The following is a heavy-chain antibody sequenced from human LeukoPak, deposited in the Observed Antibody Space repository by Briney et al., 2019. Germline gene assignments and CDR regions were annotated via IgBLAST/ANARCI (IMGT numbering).Heavy chain of an antibody. CDR3: ARRLNYYDSSGYPSSSDY. J-gene: IGHJ4*02. Sequence: SVTVSCKASGGTFCSYAISWVRQAPGQGLEWMGRIIPIFGTANYAQKFQGRVTITTDESTSTAYMELSSLRSEDTAVYYCARRLNYYDSSGYPSSSDYWGQGTLVTVSS. D-gene: IGHD3-22*01. V-gene: IGHV1-69*05. CDR1: GGTFCSYA. CDR2: IIPIFGTA.